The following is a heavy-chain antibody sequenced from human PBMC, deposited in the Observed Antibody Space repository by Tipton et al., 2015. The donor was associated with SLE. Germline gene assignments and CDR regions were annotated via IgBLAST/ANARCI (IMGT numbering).Heavy chain of an antibody. CDR3: ARGSGVSVRRFDS. Sequence: TLSLTCTVSGGSISSYYWSWIRQPPGKGLEWIGSIFHSGSTNYNPSLKSRVTISVDTSKNRFSLKLNSVTAADTAVYYCARGSGVSVRRFDSWGQGILVTVSS. J-gene: IGHJ4*02. CDR2: IFHSGST. V-gene: IGHV4-59*01. CDR1: GGSISSYY. D-gene: IGHD3-10*01.